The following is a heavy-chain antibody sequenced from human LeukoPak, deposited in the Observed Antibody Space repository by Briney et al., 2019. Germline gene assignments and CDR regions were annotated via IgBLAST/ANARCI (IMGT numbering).Heavy chain of an antibody. D-gene: IGHD3-22*01. CDR1: GGSPSSNS. CDR3: ARRSVSSGYKFDY. J-gene: IGHJ4*02. CDR2: IYYIGSP. V-gene: IGHV4-59*01. Sequence: PQTLSLTCTVSGGSPSSNSWSWIRHPPGKGLEWDGFIYYIGSPTSKPSPMSRATISVYASKNQFSLKLSSVTAADTAVYYCARRSVSSGYKFDYGGQGMLVTVSS.